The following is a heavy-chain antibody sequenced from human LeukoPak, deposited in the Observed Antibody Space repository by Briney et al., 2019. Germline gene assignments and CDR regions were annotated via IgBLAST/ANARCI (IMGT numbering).Heavy chain of an antibody. D-gene: IGHD5-24*01. Sequence: GRSLRLSCAASVCTVSSLWRSWVRQAPVKGLKCVANIKQDGSEQYYVDSVKGRFSISRDNAKNSLYLQMDSLRAEDTAVYYCARGNNLADWGQGALVTVSS. CDR2: IKQDGSEQ. J-gene: IGHJ4*02. CDR1: VCTVSSLW. V-gene: IGHV3-7*01. CDR3: ARGNNLAD.